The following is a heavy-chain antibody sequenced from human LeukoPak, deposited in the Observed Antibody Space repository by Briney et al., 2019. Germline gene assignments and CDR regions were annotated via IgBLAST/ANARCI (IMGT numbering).Heavy chain of an antibody. CDR2: IYYSGST. D-gene: IGHD5-12*01. Sequence: PSETLSLTCTVSGGSISSSSYYWGWIRQPPGKGLEWIGSIYYSGSTYYNPSLKSRVTISVDTSKNQFSLKLSSVTAADTAVYYCASYTVGHWFDPWGQGTLVTVSS. J-gene: IGHJ5*02. CDR3: ASYTVGHWFDP. V-gene: IGHV4-39*01. CDR1: GGSISSSSYY.